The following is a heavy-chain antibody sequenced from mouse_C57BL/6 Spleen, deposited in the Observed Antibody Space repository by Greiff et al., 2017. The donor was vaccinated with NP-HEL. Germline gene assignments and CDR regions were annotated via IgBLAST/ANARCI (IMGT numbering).Heavy chain of an antibody. V-gene: IGHV1-4*01. J-gene: IGHJ4*01. Sequence: VQLQQSGADLARPGASVKMSCKASGYTFTSYTMPWVKRRPGQGLEWIGYINPSSGYTKYNQKFKDKATLTADKSSSTAYMQLSSLTSEDSAVYYCARWGVYAMDYWGQGTSVTVSS. CDR3: ARWGVYAMDY. CDR2: INPSSGYT. CDR1: GYTFTSYT.